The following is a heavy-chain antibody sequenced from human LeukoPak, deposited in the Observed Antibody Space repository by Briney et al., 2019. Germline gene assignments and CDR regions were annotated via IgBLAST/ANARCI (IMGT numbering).Heavy chain of an antibody. CDR1: GYTFTSYY. D-gene: IGHD1-20*01. V-gene: IGHV1-46*01. J-gene: IGHJ3*02. CDR3: ASGGGITGTTGAFDI. CDR2: INPSGGST. Sequence: ASVKVSCKASGYTFTSYYMHWVRQAPGQGLEWMGIINPSGGSTSYAQKFQGRVTMTRDTSMSTVYMELSSLRSEDTAVYYCASGGGITGTTGAFDIWGQGTMVTVSS.